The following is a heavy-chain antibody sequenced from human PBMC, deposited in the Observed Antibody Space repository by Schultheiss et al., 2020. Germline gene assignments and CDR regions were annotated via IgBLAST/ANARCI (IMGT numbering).Heavy chain of an antibody. V-gene: IGHV4-59*01. Sequence: SETLSLTCTVSGGSISTYYWSWIRQPPGKGLEWIGNIYYTGSTNYNPSLKSRVTISVDTSKNQFSLNLSSVTAADTAVYFCATVGPMAVALLAFDIWGQGKMETV. CDR1: GGSISTYY. J-gene: IGHJ3*02. D-gene: IGHD6-19*01. CDR2: IYYTGST. CDR3: ATVGPMAVALLAFDI.